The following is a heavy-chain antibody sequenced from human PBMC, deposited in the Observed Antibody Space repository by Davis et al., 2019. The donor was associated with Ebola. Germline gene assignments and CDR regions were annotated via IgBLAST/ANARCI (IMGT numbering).Heavy chain of an antibody. CDR3: ARDLTRDSSPYI. CDR2: INAGNGNT. V-gene: IGHV1-3*01. CDR1: GYTFTSYA. J-gene: IGHJ3*02. D-gene: IGHD3-22*01. Sequence: ASVKVSCKASGYTFTSYAMHWVRQAPGQRLEWMGWINAGNGNTKYSQKFQGRVTITRDTSASTAYMELSSLRSEDTAVYYCARDLTRDSSPYIWGQGTMVTVSS.